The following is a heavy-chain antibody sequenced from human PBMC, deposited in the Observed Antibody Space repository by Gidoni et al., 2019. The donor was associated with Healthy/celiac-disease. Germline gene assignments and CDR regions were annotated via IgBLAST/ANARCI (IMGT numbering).Heavy chain of an antibody. D-gene: IGHD2-2*01. V-gene: IGHV4-59*01. Sequence: QVQLQEPGPGLVKPSETLSLTCTVPGGSISSYYWSWIRQPPGKGLEWIGYIYYSGSTNYNPSLKSRVTISVDTSKNQFSLKLSSVTAADTAVYYCARTSAAIDAFDIWGQGTMVTVSS. CDR1: GGSISSYY. CDR3: ARTSAAIDAFDI. CDR2: IYYSGST. J-gene: IGHJ3*02.